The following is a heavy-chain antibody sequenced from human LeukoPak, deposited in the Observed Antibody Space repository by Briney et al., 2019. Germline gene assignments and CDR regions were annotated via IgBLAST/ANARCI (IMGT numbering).Heavy chain of an antibody. D-gene: IGHD1-26*01. CDR2: IYPGDSDT. Sequence: GESLKISCKGSGNSFTTYWIGWVRQMPGKGLEWMGIIYPGDSDTRYNPSFQGQVTISADKSISTAYLQWSSLKASDTAMYYCARQAISGSYFGSAFDIWGQGTMVTVSS. V-gene: IGHV5-51*01. J-gene: IGHJ3*02. CDR3: ARQAISGSYFGSAFDI. CDR1: GNSFTTYW.